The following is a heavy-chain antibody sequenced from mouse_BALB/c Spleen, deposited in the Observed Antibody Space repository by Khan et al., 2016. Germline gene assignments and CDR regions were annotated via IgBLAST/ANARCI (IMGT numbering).Heavy chain of an antibody. CDR3: NASYYGSDVYFDY. CDR2: IDPENGAT. Sequence: EVQLQESGAELVRSGASVKLSCTASVFNIKDYYMPWVTQRPEPGLEWIGWIDPENGATEYAPKFQGKATMNADTSSNAAYLHFTSPTSADSAVSYCNASYYGSDVYFDYWGQGTTLTVSS. D-gene: IGHD1-1*01. V-gene: IGHV14-4*02. CDR1: VFNIKDYY. J-gene: IGHJ2*01.